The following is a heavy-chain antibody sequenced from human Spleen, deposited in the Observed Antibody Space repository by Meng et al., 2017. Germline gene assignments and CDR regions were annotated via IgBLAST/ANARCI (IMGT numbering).Heavy chain of an antibody. Sequence: GGSLRLSCAASGFTLSRYWMSWVRQAPGKGLEWVANIKQDGSATYYVDSVKGRFTISRDNAKNSLYLQMNSLRAEDTAVYYCAKAGTYSGSYYGYWGQGTLVTVSS. CDR2: IKQDGSAT. J-gene: IGHJ4*02. CDR1: GFTLSRYW. V-gene: IGHV3-7*03. CDR3: AKAGTYSGSYYGY. D-gene: IGHD1-26*01.